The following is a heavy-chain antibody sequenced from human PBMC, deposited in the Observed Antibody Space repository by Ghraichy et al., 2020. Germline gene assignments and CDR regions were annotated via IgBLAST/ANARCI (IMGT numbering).Heavy chain of an antibody. CDR1: GFTFSSFS. Sequence: GGSLRLSCAAAGFTFSSFSMSWVRQAPGKGPEWVSYISSSSSTRYYADSVKGRFTISRDNVKNSLYLQMNSLRDEDTAVYYCARWSINNFDYWGQGSLVT. V-gene: IGHV3-48*02. CDR2: ISSSSSTR. CDR3: ARWSINNFDY. J-gene: IGHJ4*02.